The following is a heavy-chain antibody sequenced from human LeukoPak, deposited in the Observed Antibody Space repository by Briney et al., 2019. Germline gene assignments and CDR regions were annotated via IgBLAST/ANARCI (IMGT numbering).Heavy chain of an antibody. CDR1: VFTFSSYV. Sequence: PGGSLRLSCAASVFTFSSYVMHWVRQAPGKGLRWVALIWYDGSNKYYADSVKGRFTISRDNSMSTLYLQMNSLRAEDTAVYYCARDKGSTSPRGGYFDYWGQGTLVTVSS. J-gene: IGHJ4*02. CDR2: IWYDGSNK. D-gene: IGHD2-2*01. CDR3: ARDKGSTSPRGGYFDY. V-gene: IGHV3-33*01.